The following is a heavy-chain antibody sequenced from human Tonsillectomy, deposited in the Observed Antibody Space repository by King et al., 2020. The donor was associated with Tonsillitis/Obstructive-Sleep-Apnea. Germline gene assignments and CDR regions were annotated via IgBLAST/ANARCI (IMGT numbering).Heavy chain of an antibody. V-gene: IGHV3-23*04. D-gene: IGHD2-8*01. Sequence: VQLVESGGGLVQPGGSLRLSCAASGFTFSSYAMNWVRQAPGKGLEWVSVISGSGGSTYYADSVKGRFTISRDNSKNTLYLQMTSMRAEDTAVYYCAKAPDIALDYYAMDVWGQGTTVTVSS. CDR3: AKAPDIALDYYAMDV. CDR2: ISGSGGST. CDR1: GFTFSSYA. J-gene: IGHJ6*02.